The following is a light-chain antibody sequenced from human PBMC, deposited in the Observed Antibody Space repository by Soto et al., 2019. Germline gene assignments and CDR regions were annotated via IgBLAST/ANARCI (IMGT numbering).Light chain of an antibody. CDR1: QGISNY. CDR3: QKYNSAPWT. V-gene: IGKV1-27*01. CDR2: AAS. Sequence: DIQMTQSPSSLSASVGDRVTITCRASQGISNYLAWYQQKPGKVPKLLIYAASTLQSGVPSRFICSGSGTDFTLTISSLQPEDVAPYYCQKYNSAPWTFGQGTKVEIK. J-gene: IGKJ1*01.